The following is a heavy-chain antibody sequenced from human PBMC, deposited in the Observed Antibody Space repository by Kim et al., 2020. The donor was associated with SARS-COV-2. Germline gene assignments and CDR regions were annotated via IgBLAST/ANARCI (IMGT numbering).Heavy chain of an antibody. CDR1: GFTFSNYD. J-gene: IGHJ4*02. CDR2: IRSSGSSI. V-gene: IGHV3-48*03. D-gene: IGHD2-15*01. Sequence: GGSLRLSCAASGFTFSNYDMNWVRQTPGKRLEWIAYIRSSGSSIFYAESVKGRFTVSRDNPKNSLYLEMNSLRAEDTAVYYCASALVLSPLPSGYCDGGSCYFGDDWGQGPLVTVSS. CDR3: ASALVLSPLPSGYCDGGSCYFGDD.